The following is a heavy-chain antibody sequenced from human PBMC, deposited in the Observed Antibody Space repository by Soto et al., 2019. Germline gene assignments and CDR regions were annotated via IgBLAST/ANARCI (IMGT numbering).Heavy chain of an antibody. V-gene: IGHV1-18*01. Sequence: ASVEVSCKASGYTFTSYGISWVRQAPGQGLEWMGWISAYNGNTNYAQKLQGRVTMTTDTSTSTAYMELRSLRSDDTAVYYCARDRTMITFGGFDFDYWGQGTLVTVSS. J-gene: IGHJ4*02. CDR3: ARDRTMITFGGFDFDY. D-gene: IGHD3-16*01. CDR2: ISAYNGNT. CDR1: GYTFTSYG.